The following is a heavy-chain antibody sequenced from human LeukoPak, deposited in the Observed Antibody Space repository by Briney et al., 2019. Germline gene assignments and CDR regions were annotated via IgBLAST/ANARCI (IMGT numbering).Heavy chain of an antibody. J-gene: IGHJ6*03. CDR3: ARGRGPPNSNRDFYYYYYMDV. V-gene: IGHV1-3*03. D-gene: IGHD6-13*01. Sequence: ASVKVSCKTSGYSFTSQDMHWVRQAPGQSLEWMGCINPGNGDTKYSQEFQDRITITRDTFATTAYMELSNLRSEDMALYYCARGRGPPNSNRDFYYYYYMDVWGTGTTVTVSS. CDR1: GYSFTSQD. CDR2: INPGNGDT.